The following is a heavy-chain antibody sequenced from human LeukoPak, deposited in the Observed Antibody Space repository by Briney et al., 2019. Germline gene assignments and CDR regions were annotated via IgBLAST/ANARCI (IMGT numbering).Heavy chain of an antibody. D-gene: IGHD6-6*01. CDR1: GFTFGDYA. J-gene: IGHJ6*02. V-gene: IGHV3-49*04. Sequence: PGRSLRLSCTVSGFTFGDYAMSWVRQAPGKGLEWVSFIRSNPYGGTTDYAASVKGRFTMSRDDSKRVAYLQMNSLKTEDTAVYYCTRDRVKAARDYYYYYGMDVWGQGTTVTVSS. CDR2: IRSNPYGGTT. CDR3: TRDRVKAARDYYYYYGMDV.